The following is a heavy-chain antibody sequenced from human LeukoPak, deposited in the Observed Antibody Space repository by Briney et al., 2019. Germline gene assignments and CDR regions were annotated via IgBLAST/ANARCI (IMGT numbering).Heavy chain of an antibody. CDR1: GFTFNSYW. D-gene: IGHD2-2*01. Sequence: GGSLRLSCTASGFTFNSYWMQWFRQDPGKGLVWVSCISTDGSTTRYADSVKGRFTISRDNAKSTLYLQMNSLRAEDTAVYYCARDYARADEYWGQGTLATVSS. CDR2: ISTDGSTT. J-gene: IGHJ4*02. V-gene: IGHV3-74*01. CDR3: ARDYARADEY.